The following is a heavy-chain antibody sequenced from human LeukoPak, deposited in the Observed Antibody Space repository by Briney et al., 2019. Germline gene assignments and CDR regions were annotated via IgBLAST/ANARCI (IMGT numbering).Heavy chain of an antibody. Sequence: ASVKVSCKASGFTFTSSAIQWVRQARGQRLEWIGWIVVGSGNTNYAQKFQERVTITRDMSTSTAYMELSSLRSEDTAVYYCAADRTPSATVTTFYYYYGMDVWGQGTTVTVSS. CDR2: IVVGSGNT. CDR1: GFTFTSSA. CDR3: AADRTPSATVTTFYYYYGMDV. J-gene: IGHJ6*02. V-gene: IGHV1-58*02. D-gene: IGHD4-17*01.